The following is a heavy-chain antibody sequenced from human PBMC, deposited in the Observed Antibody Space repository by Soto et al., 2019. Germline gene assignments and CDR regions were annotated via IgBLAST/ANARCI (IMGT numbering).Heavy chain of an antibody. CDR3: ARDYDYALDY. CDR2: IYPGDSET. J-gene: IGHJ4*02. Sequence: GESLKISCKGSGYSFSSYWIGWVRQMPGKGLEWMGFIYPGDSETRYSPSFQGQVTISVDKSISTAYLQWSSLKASDTAIYYCARDYDYALDYWGQGTLVTVS. D-gene: IGHD3-16*01. CDR1: GYSFSSYW. V-gene: IGHV5-51*01.